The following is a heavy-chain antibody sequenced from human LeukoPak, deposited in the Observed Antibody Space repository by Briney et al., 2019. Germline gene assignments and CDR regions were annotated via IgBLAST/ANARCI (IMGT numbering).Heavy chain of an antibody. D-gene: IGHD2-2*01. V-gene: IGHV1-69*05. Sequence: ASAKVSCKASGGTFSSYAISWVRQAPGQGLEWMGGIIPIFGTANYAQKFQGRVTMTRNTSISTAYMELSSLRSEDTAVYYCARGKLVPVVVPAAPTYYYYGMDVWGQGTTVTVSS. CDR3: ARGKLVPVVVPAAPTYYYYGMDV. CDR2: IIPIFGTA. J-gene: IGHJ6*02. CDR1: GGTFSSYA.